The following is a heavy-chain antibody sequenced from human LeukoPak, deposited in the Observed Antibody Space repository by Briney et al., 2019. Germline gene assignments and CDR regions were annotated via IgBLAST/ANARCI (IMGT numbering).Heavy chain of an antibody. Sequence: AASVKVSCKASGYTFTNYGFIWVRQAPGQGLEWMGWISAYNGNTNYAPKLQERVSLTTDTSTNTAYLELRSLRSDDTALYFCARVYSNSHERDFWGQGTMVTVSS. J-gene: IGHJ4*02. V-gene: IGHV1-18*01. CDR2: ISAYNGNT. CDR1: GYTFTNYG. D-gene: IGHD6-13*01. CDR3: ARVYSNSHERDF.